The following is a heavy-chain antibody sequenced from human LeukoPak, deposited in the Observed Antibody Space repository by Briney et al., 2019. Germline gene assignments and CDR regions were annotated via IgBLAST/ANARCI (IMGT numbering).Heavy chain of an antibody. J-gene: IGHJ5*02. D-gene: IGHD4-17*01. Sequence: TTSETLSLTCTVSGGPISTYQWSWIRQPPGNGLEWIGYINYTGSTNYNPSLRSRVTISLDTSNNQCSLRVNSVTAADTAVYYCARRTTVTTNWFDPWGQGTLVTVSS. V-gene: IGHV4-59*08. CDR1: GGPISTYQ. CDR2: INYTGST. CDR3: ARRTTVTTNWFDP.